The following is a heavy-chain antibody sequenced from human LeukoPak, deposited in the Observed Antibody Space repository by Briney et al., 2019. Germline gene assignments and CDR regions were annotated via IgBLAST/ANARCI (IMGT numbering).Heavy chain of an antibody. CDR3: AKDLNVLLWSGELTSDY. J-gene: IGHJ4*02. V-gene: IGHV3-48*03. CDR2: ISSSGSTI. CDR1: GFTFSSYE. Sequence: PGGSLRLSCAASGFTFSSYEMNWVRQAPGKGLEWVSYISSSGSTIYYADSVKGRFTISRDNAKNSLYLQMNSLRAEDTAVYYCAKDLNVLLWSGELTSDYWGQGTLVTVSS. D-gene: IGHD3-10*01.